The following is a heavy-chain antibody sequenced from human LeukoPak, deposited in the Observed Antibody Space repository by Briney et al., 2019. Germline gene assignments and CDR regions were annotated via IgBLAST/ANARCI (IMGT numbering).Heavy chain of an antibody. J-gene: IGHJ4*02. CDR2: ISSSGSSI. D-gene: IGHD2-21*02. CDR3: ARDSGSDSPY. CDR1: IFTFSSYE. Sequence: HPGGSLRLSCAASIFTFSSYEMIWVRQAPGKGLEWVSYISSSGSSIYYADSVKGRFTISRDNAKNSLYLQMNSLRAEDTAVYYCARDSGSDSPYWGQGTLVTVSS. V-gene: IGHV3-48*03.